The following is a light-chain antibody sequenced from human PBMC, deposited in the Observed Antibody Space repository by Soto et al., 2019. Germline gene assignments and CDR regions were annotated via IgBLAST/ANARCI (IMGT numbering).Light chain of an antibody. CDR2: GAS. J-gene: IGKJ1*01. CDR1: QSFSSTF. V-gene: IGKV3-20*01. CDR3: KQYASSVT. Sequence: EILLTQSPDSLSLSPGDRATLSCRASQSFSSTFFAWYQQKPGQAPRLLIYGASSRATGIPDRFSGSGSGTDFTLTISRLESEDFAVYYCKQYASSVTFGQGTKVEIK.